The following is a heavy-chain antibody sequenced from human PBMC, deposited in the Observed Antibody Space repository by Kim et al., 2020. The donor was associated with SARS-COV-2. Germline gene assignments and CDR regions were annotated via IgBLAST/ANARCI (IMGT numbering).Heavy chain of an antibody. CDR3: ARTHYYGSGMGYWFDP. J-gene: IGHJ5*02. D-gene: IGHD3-10*01. V-gene: IGHV1-8*01. Sequence: QGRVTMTRNTSISTAYMELSSLRSEDTAVYYCARTHYYGSGMGYWFDPWGQGTLVTVSS.